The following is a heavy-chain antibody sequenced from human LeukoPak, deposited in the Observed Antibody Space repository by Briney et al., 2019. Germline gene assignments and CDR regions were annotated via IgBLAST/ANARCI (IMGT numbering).Heavy chain of an antibody. CDR3: ARESTVTTVRLSISFGMDV. Sequence: PGGSLRLSCAASGFTFSSYGMHWVRQAPGKGLEWVAVIWYDGSNKYYADSVKGRFTISRDNSKNTLYLQMNSLRAEDTAVYYCARESTVTTVRLSISFGMDVWGQGTTVTVSS. CDR1: GFTFSSYG. D-gene: IGHD4-17*01. V-gene: IGHV3-33*01. CDR2: IWYDGSNK. J-gene: IGHJ6*02.